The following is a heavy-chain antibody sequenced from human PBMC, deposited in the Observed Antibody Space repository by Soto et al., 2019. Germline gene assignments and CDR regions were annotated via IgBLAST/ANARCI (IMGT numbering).Heavy chain of an antibody. CDR1: GFTFSSFA. D-gene: IGHD1-26*01. Sequence: QVQLVESGGGVVQPGRSLRLSCAASGFTFSSFAMNWVRQAPGKGLEWVAVTSYDGHNKFYADSVKGRFTISRDNSKNTVYLQMNSLRAEDTAVYYCARSEGVVGVRSRWFDPWGQGTLVTVSS. J-gene: IGHJ5*02. V-gene: IGHV3-30-3*01. CDR3: ARSEGVVGVRSRWFDP. CDR2: TSYDGHNK.